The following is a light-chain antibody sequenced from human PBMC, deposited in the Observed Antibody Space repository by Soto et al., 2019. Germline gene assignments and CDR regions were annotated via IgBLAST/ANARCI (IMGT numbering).Light chain of an antibody. Sequence: DIQMTQSPSTLSASVGDRVTITCRASQSISSWLAWYQQKPGKAPKVLIYDASSLESGVPSRFSGSGCGTEFTLTISSLQPHDFATYYCQQYNSYSRWAFGQGTKVDIK. CDR3: QQYNSYSRWA. V-gene: IGKV1-5*01. CDR2: DAS. J-gene: IGKJ1*01. CDR1: QSISSW.